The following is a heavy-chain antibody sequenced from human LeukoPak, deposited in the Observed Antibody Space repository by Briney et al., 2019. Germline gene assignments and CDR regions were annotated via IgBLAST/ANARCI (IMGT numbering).Heavy chain of an antibody. D-gene: IGHD5-24*01. CDR3: ARDGYNYGLDP. J-gene: IGHJ5*02. CDR1: GGSISSYY. CDR2: IYYSGST. Sequence: SETLSLTCTVPGGSISSYYWSWIRQPPGKGLEWIGYIYYSGSTNYNPSLKSRVTISVDTSKNQFSLKLSSVTAADTAVYYCARDGYNYGLDPWGQGTLVTVSS. V-gene: IGHV4-59*01.